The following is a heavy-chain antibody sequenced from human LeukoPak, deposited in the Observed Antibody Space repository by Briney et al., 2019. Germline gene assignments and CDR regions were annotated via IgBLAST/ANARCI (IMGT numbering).Heavy chain of an antibody. CDR2: ISGSGGST. Sequence: AGGSLRLYCAASGFTFSSYAMSWVRQAPGKGLEWVSAISGSGGSTYYADSAKGRFTISRDNSKNTLYLQMNSLRAEDTAVYYCARRWGSGSYFDYWGQGTLVTVSS. CDR1: GFTFSSYA. V-gene: IGHV3-23*01. CDR3: ARRWGSGSYFDY. D-gene: IGHD3-22*01. J-gene: IGHJ4*02.